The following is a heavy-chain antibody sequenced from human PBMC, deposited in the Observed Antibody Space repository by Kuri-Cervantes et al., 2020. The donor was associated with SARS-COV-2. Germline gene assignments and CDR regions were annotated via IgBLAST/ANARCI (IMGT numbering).Heavy chain of an antibody. V-gene: IGHV3-66*01. CDR3: AREPTSVGRGCSSTSCYYEVDY. Sequence: GESLKISCAASGFTVSSNYMSWVRQAPGKGLEWVSVIYSGGSTYYADSVKGRFTISRDNSKNTLYLQMNSLRAEDTAVYYCAREPTSVGRGCSSTSCYYEVDYWGQGTLVTVSS. CDR1: GFTVSSNY. D-gene: IGHD2-2*01. CDR2: IYSGGST. J-gene: IGHJ4*02.